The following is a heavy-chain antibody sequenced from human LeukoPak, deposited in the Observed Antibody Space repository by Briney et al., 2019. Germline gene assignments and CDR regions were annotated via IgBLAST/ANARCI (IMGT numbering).Heavy chain of an antibody. V-gene: IGHV4-59*08. CDR2: IYYSGST. CDR1: GGSISSYY. CDR3: ARRYCSSTSCYYFDY. Sequence: SETLSLTCTVSGGSISSYYWSWLRQPPGKGLEWIGYIYYSGSTNYNPSLKSRVTISVDTSKNQFSLKLSSVTAADTAVCYCARRYCSSTSCYYFDYWGQGTLVTVSS. J-gene: IGHJ4*02. D-gene: IGHD2-2*01.